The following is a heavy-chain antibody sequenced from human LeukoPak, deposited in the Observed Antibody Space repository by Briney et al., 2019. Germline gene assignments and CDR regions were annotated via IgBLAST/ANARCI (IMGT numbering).Heavy chain of an antibody. CDR2: IYYSGRT. J-gene: IGHJ4*02. D-gene: IGHD1-14*01. V-gene: IGHV4-39*07. CDR3: ARAPEYGLYYFDY. Sequence: SETLSLTCTVSGGSISSSNYYWGWIRQPPGKGLECIGSIYYSGRTYYKSSLKSRVTISVDTSKNQFSLKLTSVTAADTAVYYCARAPEYGLYYFDYWGQGTLVTVSS. CDR1: GGSISSSNYY.